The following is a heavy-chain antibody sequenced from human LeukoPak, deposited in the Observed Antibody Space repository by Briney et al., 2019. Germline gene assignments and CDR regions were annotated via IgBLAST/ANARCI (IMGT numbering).Heavy chain of an antibody. Sequence: ASVKVSCKASGYTFTGYYMHWVRQAPGQGLEWMGWINPNSGGTNYAQKFQGRVTTTRDTSISTAYMELSRLRSDDTAVYYCARDHITMIVGPLDDYWGQGTLVTVSS. CDR3: ARDHITMIVGPLDDY. V-gene: IGHV1-2*02. CDR1: GYTFTGYY. J-gene: IGHJ4*02. CDR2: INPNSGGT. D-gene: IGHD3-22*01.